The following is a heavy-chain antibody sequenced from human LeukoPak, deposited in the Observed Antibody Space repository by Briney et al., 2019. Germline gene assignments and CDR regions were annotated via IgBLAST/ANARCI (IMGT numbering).Heavy chain of an antibody. D-gene: IGHD3-22*01. V-gene: IGHV3-7*01. CDR3: ARDADYYDSSGYDWVAFDI. Sequence: GGSLRLSCAASGSTFSSYWMSWVRQAPGKGLEWVANIKQDGSEKYYVDSVKGRFTISRDNAKNSLYLQMNSLRAEDTAVYYCARDADYYDSSGYDWVAFDIWGQGTMVTVSS. J-gene: IGHJ3*02. CDR1: GSTFSSYW. CDR2: IKQDGSEK.